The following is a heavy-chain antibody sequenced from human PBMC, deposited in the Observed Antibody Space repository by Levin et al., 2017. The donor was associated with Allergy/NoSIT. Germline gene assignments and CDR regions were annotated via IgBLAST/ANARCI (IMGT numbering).Heavy chain of an antibody. Sequence: PSETLSLTCTVSGGSISSYYWSWIRQPPGKGLEWIGYIYYSGSTNYNPSLKSRVTISVDTSKNQFSLKLSSVTAADTAVYYCARAEDSGYDLVGTHWGQGTLVTVSS. CDR2: IYYSGST. CDR3: ARAEDSGYDLVGTH. CDR1: GGSISSYY. D-gene: IGHD5-12*01. J-gene: IGHJ4*02. V-gene: IGHV4-59*01.